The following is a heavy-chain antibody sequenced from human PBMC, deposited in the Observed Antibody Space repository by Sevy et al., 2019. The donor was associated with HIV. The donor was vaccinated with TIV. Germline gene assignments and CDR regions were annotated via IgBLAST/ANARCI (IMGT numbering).Heavy chain of an antibody. CDR3: ARDLIRTLWYFDL. CDR2: ISSSSNYI. V-gene: IGHV3-21*01. CDR1: GFTFSSYS. Sequence: GGSLRLSCAASGFTFSSYSMNWVRQAPGKGLEWISSISSSSNYIYYADSVKGRFTISRDNAQNSLYLQMNSLRAEDTAVSYCARDLIRTLWYFDLWGRGTVVTVSS. J-gene: IGHJ2*01. D-gene: IGHD3-22*01.